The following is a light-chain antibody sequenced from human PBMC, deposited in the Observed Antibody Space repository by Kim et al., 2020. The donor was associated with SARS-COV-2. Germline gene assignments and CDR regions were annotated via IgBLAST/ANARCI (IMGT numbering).Light chain of an antibody. CDR1: QDVLHSSAHMNF. Sequence: ATIKCRSSQDVLHSSAHMNFVVWYQFKRGRPPRVLIYWASSRRAGVPDRLSGGGYGIDFTHTISKRQAEDVAVYYCQQYYNTPYTFGQGTKLEI. J-gene: IGKJ2*01. V-gene: IGKV4-1*01. CDR3: QQYYNTPYT. CDR2: WAS.